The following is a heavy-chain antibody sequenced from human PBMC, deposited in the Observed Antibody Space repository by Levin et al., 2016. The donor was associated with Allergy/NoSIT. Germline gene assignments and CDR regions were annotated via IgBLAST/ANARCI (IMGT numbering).Heavy chain of an antibody. J-gene: IGHJ4*02. V-gene: IGHV3-64*01. CDR3: ASEPDFGDLDY. CDR2: ISRDGGTT. CDR1: GFTFSSYT. Sequence: GGSLRLSCVVSGFTFSSYTMHWIRQAPGTGLEYVSAISRDGGTTYYVNSVKGRFTISRDNSKNTLYLQMGSLRLEDTAVYYCASEPDFGDLDYWGQGTLVTVSS. D-gene: IGHD4-17*01.